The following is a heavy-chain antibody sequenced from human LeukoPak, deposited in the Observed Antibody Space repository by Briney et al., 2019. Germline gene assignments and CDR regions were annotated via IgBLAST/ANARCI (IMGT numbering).Heavy chain of an antibody. Sequence: SETLSLTCTVSGGSISSSSYYWGWIRQPPGKVLEWIGSIYYSGSTYYNPSLKSRVTISVDTSKNQFSLKLSSVTAADTAVYYCARVTMIGDFPDYWGQGTLVTVSS. J-gene: IGHJ4*02. CDR2: IYYSGST. V-gene: IGHV4-39*07. D-gene: IGHD3-22*01. CDR1: GGSISSSSYY. CDR3: ARVTMIGDFPDY.